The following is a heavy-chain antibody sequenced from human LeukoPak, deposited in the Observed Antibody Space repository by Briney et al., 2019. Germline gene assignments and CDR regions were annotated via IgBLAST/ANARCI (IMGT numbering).Heavy chain of an antibody. D-gene: IGHD1-26*01. Sequence: GGSLRLSCAASGFTLSSYSMNWVRQAPGKGLEWVSSIGSTGAYIFYADSLKGRFTISRDNAKNSLYLQMNNLRAEDTAVYYCARDRWELLRSVDCWGQGTLVTVSS. CDR2: IGSTGAYI. V-gene: IGHV3-21*01. CDR1: GFTLSSYS. CDR3: ARDRWELLRSVDC. J-gene: IGHJ4*02.